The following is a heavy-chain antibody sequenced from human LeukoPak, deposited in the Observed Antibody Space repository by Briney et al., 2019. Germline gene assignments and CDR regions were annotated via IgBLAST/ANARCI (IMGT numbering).Heavy chain of an antibody. CDR2: IYFSGST. J-gene: IGHJ4*02. CDR1: GGSISSYY. D-gene: IGHD2-2*01. V-gene: IGHV4-59*08. CDR3: VSHIYCNSTSCYDY. Sequence: TSETLSLTCTVSGGSISSYYWTWIQQFPGKGLEWIGYIYFSGSTTYNPTLKSRVTISLDTSKNQFSLKLTSVTAADTAVYYCVSHIYCNSTSCYDYWGQGTLVTVSS.